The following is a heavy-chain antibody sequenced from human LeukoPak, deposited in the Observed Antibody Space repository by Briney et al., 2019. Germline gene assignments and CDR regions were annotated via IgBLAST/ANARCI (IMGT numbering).Heavy chain of an antibody. V-gene: IGHV4-59*01. Sequence: PSETLSLTCAVSGGSISSYYWSWIRQPPGKGLEWIGYIYYSGSTNYNPSLKSRVTISVDTSKNQFSLKLSSVTAADTAVYYCARDFSSYNWFDPWGQGTLVTVSS. J-gene: IGHJ5*02. CDR2: IYYSGST. CDR3: ARDFSSYNWFDP. CDR1: GGSISSYY. D-gene: IGHD6-13*01.